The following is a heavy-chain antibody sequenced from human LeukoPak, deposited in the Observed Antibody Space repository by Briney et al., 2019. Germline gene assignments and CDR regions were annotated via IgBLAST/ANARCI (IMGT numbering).Heavy chain of an antibody. V-gene: IGHV3-21*01. CDR1: GFTFSSYS. CDR2: ISSSSSYI. J-gene: IGHJ4*02. D-gene: IGHD2-21*02. CDR3: AGGVPRRYCGGDCYLFDY. Sequence: GGSLRLSCAASGFTFSSYSMNWVRQAPGKGLEWVSSISSSSSYIYYADSVKGRFTISRDNAKNSLYLQMNSLRAEDTAVYYCAGGVPRRYCGGDCYLFDYWGQGTLVTVSS.